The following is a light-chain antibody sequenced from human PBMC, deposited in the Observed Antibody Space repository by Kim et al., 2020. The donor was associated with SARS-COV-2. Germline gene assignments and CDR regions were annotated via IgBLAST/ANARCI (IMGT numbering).Light chain of an antibody. J-gene: IGKJ4*01. Sequence: DIQMTQSPSSLSASVGDRVTIACRASQSISSYLNWYQQKPGKAPKLLIFPASSLESGVPSRFSGSGSGTDFTLTISSLQPEDFATYYCQQANNFPLTFGGGTKLEI. CDR2: PAS. CDR3: QQANNFPLT. V-gene: IGKV1-12*01. CDR1: QSISSY.